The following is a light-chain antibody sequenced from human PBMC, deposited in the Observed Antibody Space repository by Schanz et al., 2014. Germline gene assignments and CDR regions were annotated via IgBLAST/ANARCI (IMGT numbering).Light chain of an antibody. CDR1: SSDVGGYNY. J-gene: IGLJ3*02. CDR2: DVS. CDR3: SSYTSSTTLV. Sequence: SALTQPASVSGSPGQSITISCTGTSSDVGGYNYVSWYQHHPGKAPKLMIYDVSNRPSGVSNRFSGSKSGNTASLTISGLQAEDEADYYCSSYTSSTTLVFGGGTKRTVL. V-gene: IGLV2-14*03.